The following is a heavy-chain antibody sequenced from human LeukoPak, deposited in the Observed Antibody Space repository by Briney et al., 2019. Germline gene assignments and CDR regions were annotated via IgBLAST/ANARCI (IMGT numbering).Heavy chain of an antibody. CDR1: GFTFSGNA. CDR2: VGGDEKT. Sequence: GGSLRLSCAASGFTFSGNAMSWVRQVPGRGLEWVSGVGGDEKTHYADFVRGRFTISRDNSKNTLYLQMNSLRAEDTAVYYCAKPAGEMTTVPGLWGQGTLVTVSS. D-gene: IGHD4-11*01. V-gene: IGHV3-23*01. CDR3: AKPAGEMTTVPGL. J-gene: IGHJ4*02.